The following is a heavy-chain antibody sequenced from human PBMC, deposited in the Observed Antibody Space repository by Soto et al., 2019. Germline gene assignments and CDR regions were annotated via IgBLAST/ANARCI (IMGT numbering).Heavy chain of an antibody. D-gene: IGHD3-22*01. CDR2: IYWDDDK. CDR1: GFSLSTSGAG. Sequence: QITLKESGPTLVKTTQTLTLTCTFSGFSLSTSGAGVGWIRQPPGKTLEWLEFIYWDDDKRYSPSLKSRHTITKDPSKNQVVLTMTNMDPVDTATYYCAHSLSLKTYYYDSSGPLSDYWGQGTLVTVSS. CDR3: AHSLSLKTYYYDSSGPLSDY. J-gene: IGHJ4*02. V-gene: IGHV2-5*02.